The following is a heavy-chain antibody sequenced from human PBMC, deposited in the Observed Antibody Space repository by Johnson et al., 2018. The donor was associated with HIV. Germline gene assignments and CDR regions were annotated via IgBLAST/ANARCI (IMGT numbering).Heavy chain of an antibody. Sequence: EQLVESGGGVVRPGVSLRLSCAAAGFTFDDYGMNWVRQAPGKGLEWVSGINWNGGSTGYADSVKGRFTISRDNAKNSLYLQMNSLRGEDTALYYCARVQPVGGSYHDAFDIWGQGTMVTVSS. D-gene: IGHD1-1*01. CDR2: INWNGGST. CDR3: ARVQPVGGSYHDAFDI. J-gene: IGHJ3*02. V-gene: IGHV3-20*04. CDR1: GFTFDDYG.